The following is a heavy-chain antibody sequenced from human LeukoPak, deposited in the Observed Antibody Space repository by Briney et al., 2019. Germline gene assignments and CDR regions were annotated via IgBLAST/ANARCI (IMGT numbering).Heavy chain of an antibody. V-gene: IGHV3-13*01. J-gene: IGHJ4*02. CDR3: ARCDGYNILDY. D-gene: IGHD2-21*01. CDR2: IGTAGDT. Sequence: GGSLRLSCAASGFTFSSYDMHWVRQATGKGLEWVSAIGTAGDTYYPGSVKGRFTISRENAKNSLYLQMNSLRAADTAVYYCARCDGYNILDYWGQGTLVTVSS. CDR1: GFTFSSYD.